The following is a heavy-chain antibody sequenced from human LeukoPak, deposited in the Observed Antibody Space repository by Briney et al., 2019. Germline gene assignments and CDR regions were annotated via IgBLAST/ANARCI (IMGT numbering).Heavy chain of an antibody. CDR2: ISGSSTST. CDR1: GFTFSSFA. D-gene: IGHD2/OR15-2a*01. CDR3: AKETTSNPFSPFDS. J-gene: IGHJ4*02. V-gene: IGHV3-23*01. Sequence: GGSLRLSCAASGFTFSSFAMIWVRHAPGKGLEWFSGISGSSTSTYDGDSVKGQFTITRDNSSNTLYLQISRLRADDTAVYYCAKETTSNPFSPFDSWAQAPLVTVPS.